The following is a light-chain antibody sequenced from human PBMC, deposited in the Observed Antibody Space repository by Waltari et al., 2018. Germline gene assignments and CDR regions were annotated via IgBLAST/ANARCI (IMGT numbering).Light chain of an antibody. V-gene: IGLV2-8*01. CDR2: EVN. Sequence: QSALTQPPSASGSPGQSVTISCTGTSSDVGGYNYVSWYQHHPGKAPKLMVYEVNKRPSGVPDRLSGSKSGNTASLTVSGLQAEDESDYYCSSYAGSNHLVFGGGTKLTVL. CDR3: SSYAGSNHLV. CDR1: SSDVGGYNY. J-gene: IGLJ3*02.